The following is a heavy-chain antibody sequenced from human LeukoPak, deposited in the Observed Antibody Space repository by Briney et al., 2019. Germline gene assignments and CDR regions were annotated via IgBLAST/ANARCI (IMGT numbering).Heavy chain of an antibody. V-gene: IGHV3-48*04. CDR1: GFTFSDYS. Sequence: GESLTLSCAASGFTFSDYSMNWVRQAPGKGLEWISYVAISSANTKHADSVKARFTISADSAKTSVFLQMPPLPLQDTAVYYCERDHRSAFDTWGQGTLVPVSP. J-gene: IGHJ4*02. CDR3: ERDHRSAFDT. CDR2: VAISSANT.